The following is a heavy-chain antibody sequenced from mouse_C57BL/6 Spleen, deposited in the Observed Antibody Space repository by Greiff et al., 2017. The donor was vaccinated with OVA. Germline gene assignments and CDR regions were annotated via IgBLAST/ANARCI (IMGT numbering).Heavy chain of an antibody. J-gene: IGHJ3*01. CDR3: TTEGNDYDWFAY. CDR2: IDPEDGDT. V-gene: IGHV14-1*01. CDR1: GFNIKDYY. Sequence: VQLQQSGAELVRPGASVKLSCTASGFNIKDYYMHWVKQRPEQGLEWIGRIDPEDGDTEYAPKFQGKATMTADTSSNTAYLQLSSLTSEDTAVYYCTTEGNDYDWFAYWGQGTLVTVSA. D-gene: IGHD2-4*01.